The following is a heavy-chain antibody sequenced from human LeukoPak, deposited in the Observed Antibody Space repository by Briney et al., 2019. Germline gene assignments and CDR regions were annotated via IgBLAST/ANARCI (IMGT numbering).Heavy chain of an antibody. CDR3: ARRPDMVRGVRSGINWFDP. CDR2: INHSGST. CDR1: GGSFSGCY. D-gene: IGHD3-10*01. J-gene: IGHJ5*02. Sequence: SETLSLTCAVYGGSFSGCYWSWIRQPPGKGLKWIGEINHSGSTNYNPSLKSRVTISVDTSKNQFSLKLSSVTAADTAVYYCARRPDMVRGVRSGINWFDPWAQGTLVTVSS. V-gene: IGHV4-34*01.